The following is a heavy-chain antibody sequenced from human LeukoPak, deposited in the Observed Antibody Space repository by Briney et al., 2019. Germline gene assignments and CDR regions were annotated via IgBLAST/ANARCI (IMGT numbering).Heavy chain of an antibody. CDR2: IYSSGST. V-gene: IGHV4-59*08. CDR1: GGSISGYY. D-gene: IGHD3-10*01. CDR3: AKHGPGGYFDY. Sequence: SETLSLTCTVSGGSISGYYWSWIRQPPGKGLESIGYIYSSGSTNYNPSLKSRVSISVDTSKNQFSLKLRSVTAADTAVYYCAKHGPGGYFDYWGQGTLVAVSS. J-gene: IGHJ4*02.